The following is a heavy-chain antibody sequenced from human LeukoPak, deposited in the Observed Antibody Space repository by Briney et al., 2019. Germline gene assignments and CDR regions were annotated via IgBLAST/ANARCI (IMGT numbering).Heavy chain of an antibody. CDR3: ARIDWTPDS. CDR2: THHSGNT. CDR1: GYSISNGHV. D-gene: IGHD1-1*01. J-gene: IGHJ4*02. Sequence: SETLSLTCAVSGYSISNGHVWAWIRQPPGKGLEWIGTTHHSGNTYYNPSLQSRVSVSVDTSRNQFSLRLSSVTAADTATYYCARIDWTPDSWGQGTLVTVSS. V-gene: IGHV4-38-2*01.